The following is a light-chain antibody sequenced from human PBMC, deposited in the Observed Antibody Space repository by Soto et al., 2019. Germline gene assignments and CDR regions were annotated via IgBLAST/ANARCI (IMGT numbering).Light chain of an antibody. CDR1: SSDVGGYNY. CDR2: DVS. V-gene: IGLV2-11*01. Sequence: QSALTQPRSVSGSPGQSVTISCTGTSSDVGGYNYVSWYQQHPGKAPKLMIYDVSNRPSGVPDRFSGSKSGNTASLTISGLQAEDEADYYWCSYAGSNTWVFGGGTQLTVL. CDR3: CSYAGSNTWV. J-gene: IGLJ7*01.